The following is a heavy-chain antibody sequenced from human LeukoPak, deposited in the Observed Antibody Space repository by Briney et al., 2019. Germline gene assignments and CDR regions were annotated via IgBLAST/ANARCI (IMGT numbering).Heavy chain of an antibody. CDR2: INSDGYST. Sequence: GGSLRLSCAASGFTFRRYWMHWVRQAPGKGLVWVSRINSDGYSTTYADFVKGRFTISRDNAKNTLYLQMKSLRADDTAVYYCMRDYGAWGRGTLVTVSP. D-gene: IGHD4/OR15-4a*01. V-gene: IGHV3-74*01. CDR3: MRDYGA. J-gene: IGHJ5*02. CDR1: GFTFRRYW.